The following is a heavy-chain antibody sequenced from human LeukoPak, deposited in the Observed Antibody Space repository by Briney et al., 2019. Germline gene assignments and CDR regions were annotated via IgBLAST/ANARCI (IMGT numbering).Heavy chain of an antibody. CDR3: ARETPHPYYYGMDV. D-gene: IGHD2-15*01. CDR2: ISSSSSTI. J-gene: IGHJ6*02. CDR1: GFTFSSYS. Sequence: GGTLRLSCAASGFTFSSYSMNWVRQAPGKGLEWVSYISSSSSTIYYADSVKGRFTISRDNAKNSLYLQMNSLRAEDTAVYYCARETPHPYYYGMDVWGQGTTVTVSS. V-gene: IGHV3-48*01.